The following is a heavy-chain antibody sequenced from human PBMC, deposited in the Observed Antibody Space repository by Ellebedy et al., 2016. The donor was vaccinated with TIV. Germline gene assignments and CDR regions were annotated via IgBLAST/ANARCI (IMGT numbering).Heavy chain of an antibody. D-gene: IGHD6-13*01. V-gene: IGHV4-31*03. CDR2: TYYSGST. Sequence: MPSETLSLTCTVSGGSISRGSYYWNWIRQYPGKGLEWIGYTYYSGSTYYNPSLKSRVNVSVYTSKNQFSLKLSSVTAADTAVYYCARGKFAAAGIDYWGQGTLVTVSS. CDR1: GGSISRGSYY. J-gene: IGHJ4*02. CDR3: ARGKFAAAGIDY.